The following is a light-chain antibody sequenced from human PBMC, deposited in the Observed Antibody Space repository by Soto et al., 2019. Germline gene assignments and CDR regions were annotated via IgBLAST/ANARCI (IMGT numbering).Light chain of an antibody. CDR3: ETWDSNTRV. Sequence: QSVLTQSSSASASLGSSVKLTCTLSSGHSSYSIAWHQQQPGKAPRYLMKLEGSGSDNKGSGVPDRFSGSSSGADRYLTISNLQFEDEADYYCETWDSNTRVFCGGTKLTVL. J-gene: IGLJ3*02. CDR2: LEGSGSD. CDR1: SGHSSYS. V-gene: IGLV4-60*02.